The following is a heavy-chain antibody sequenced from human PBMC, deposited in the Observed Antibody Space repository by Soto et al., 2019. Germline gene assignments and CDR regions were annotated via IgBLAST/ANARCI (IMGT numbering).Heavy chain of an antibody. CDR2: ISYDGSNK. CDR1: GFTFSSFG. Sequence: QVQLVESGGGVVQPGRSPRLSCAASGFTFSSFGMHWVRQAPGKGLEWVAVISYDGSNKYYADSVKGRFTISRDNSKNTLYLQMNSLRAEDTAIYYCAKDRGYTYGRGFDYWGQGTLVTVSS. CDR3: AKDRGYTYGRGFDY. V-gene: IGHV3-30*18. J-gene: IGHJ4*02. D-gene: IGHD5-18*01.